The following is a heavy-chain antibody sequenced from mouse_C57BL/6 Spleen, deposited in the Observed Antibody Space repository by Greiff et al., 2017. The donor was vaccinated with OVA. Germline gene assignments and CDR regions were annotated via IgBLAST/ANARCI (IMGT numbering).Heavy chain of an antibody. J-gene: IGHJ3*01. CDR1: GFTFSSYA. D-gene: IGHD2-1*01. CDR3: ARDGNWFAY. V-gene: IGHV5-4*01. Sequence: EVMLVESGGCLVKPGGSMKLSCAASGFTFSSYAMAWVRQTPETRLEWVATISDGGRYTYDPDNVKGRFTISRDNAKNNLYLQMSHLKSEDTAMYYCARDGNWFAYWGQGTLVTVSA. CDR2: ISDGGRYT.